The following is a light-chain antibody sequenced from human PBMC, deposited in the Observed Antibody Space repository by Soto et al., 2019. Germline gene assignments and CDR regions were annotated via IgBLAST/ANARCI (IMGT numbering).Light chain of an antibody. V-gene: IGKV1-9*01. CDR1: QGISSY. Sequence: DIQLTQSPSFLSASVGDRVTITCRASQGISSYLAWYQQKPGKAPNLLIYVASTLQSGDPSRFSGSGSGTEVTLTFSSMQPADFATYYCQQLTSYPLTFGGGTTVAI. CDR3: QQLTSYPLT. CDR2: VAS. J-gene: IGKJ4*01.